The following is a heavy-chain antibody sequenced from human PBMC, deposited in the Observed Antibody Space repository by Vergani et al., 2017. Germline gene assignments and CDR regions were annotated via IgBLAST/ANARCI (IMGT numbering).Heavy chain of an antibody. J-gene: IGHJ6*02. CDR1: GYTFTSYG. Sequence: QVQLVQSGAEVKKPGASVKVSCKASGYTFTSYGISWVRQAPGQGLEWMGWISAYNGNTNYAQKFQGRVTITADESTSTAYMELSSLRSEDTAVYYCAGSKVVPAVYYYYGMDVWGQGP. V-gene: IGHV1-18*01. CDR2: ISAYNGNT. D-gene: IGHD2-2*01. CDR3: AGSKVVPAVYYYYGMDV.